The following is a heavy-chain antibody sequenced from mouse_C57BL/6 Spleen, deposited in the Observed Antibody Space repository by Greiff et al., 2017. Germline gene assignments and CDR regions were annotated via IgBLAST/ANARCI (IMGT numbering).Heavy chain of an antibody. CDR2: IDPSDSET. V-gene: IGHV1-52*01. Sequence: QVQLQQPGAELVRPGSSVKLSCKASGYTFTSYWMHWVKQRPIQGLEWIGNIDPSDSETHYNQKFKDKATLTVDKSSSTAYMQLSSLTSEDSAVYYCAREDDGYYLDDWGQGTTLPVSS. CDR1: GYTFTSYW. CDR3: AREDDGYYLDD. J-gene: IGHJ2*01. D-gene: IGHD2-3*01.